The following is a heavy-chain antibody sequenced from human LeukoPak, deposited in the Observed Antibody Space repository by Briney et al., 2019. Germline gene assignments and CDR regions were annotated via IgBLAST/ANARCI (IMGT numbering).Heavy chain of an antibody. CDR2: IYPGDSDT. J-gene: IGHJ3*02. Sequence: GESLKISCKGSGYSFTRQWIGWVRQMPGKGLEWMGIIYPGDSDTRYSPSFQGQVTISADKSISTAYLQWSSLKASDTAMYYCARPKTVTNRLYAFDIWGQGTMVTVSS. D-gene: IGHD4-17*01. CDR3: ARPKTVTNRLYAFDI. CDR1: GYSFTRQW. V-gene: IGHV5-51*01.